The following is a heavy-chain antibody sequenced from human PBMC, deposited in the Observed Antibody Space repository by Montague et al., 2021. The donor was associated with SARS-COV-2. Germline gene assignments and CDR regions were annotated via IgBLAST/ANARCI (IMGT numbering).Heavy chain of an antibody. CDR3: ATTGGPTTVAGPFDY. CDR2: IYYSGST. V-gene: IGHV4-39*01. J-gene: IGHJ4*02. CDR1: GGSISSGGYY. Sequence: SETLFLTCTVAGGSISSGGYYWDWIRQPPGMGLEWIGTIYYSGSTEYKPSLKSRVTISVDTSRNQFSLKVSSVTAADTAVYYCATTGGPTTVAGPFDYWGQGTPVTVSS. D-gene: IGHD6-19*01.